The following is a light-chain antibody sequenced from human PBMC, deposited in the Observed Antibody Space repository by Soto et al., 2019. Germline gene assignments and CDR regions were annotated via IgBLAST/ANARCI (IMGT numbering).Light chain of an antibody. CDR1: QSLSNNF. V-gene: IGKV3D-20*01. J-gene: IGKJ4*01. Sequence: EIVLTQSPATLSLSPGEGVALSCGASQSLSNNFLAWYQQKTGLAPRLLIFDASNMATGIPDRFSGSGSGIDFTLTISRLEPEDFAVYYFHQFCASPTFGGGTKVEFK. CDR3: HQFCASPT. CDR2: DAS.